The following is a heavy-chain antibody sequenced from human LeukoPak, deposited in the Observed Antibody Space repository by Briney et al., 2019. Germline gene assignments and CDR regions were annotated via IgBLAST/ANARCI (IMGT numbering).Heavy chain of an antibody. Sequence: GGSLRLSCAASGFIFSNHEMYWVRQAPGKGLEWLSYISSSGDMIYYADSVKGRFTVSRDNAKNSLYLQMNPLRHDDTAVYYCARIGTHVGQTDYWGQGTLVIVSS. CDR3: ARIGTHVGQTDY. V-gene: IGHV3-48*03. J-gene: IGHJ4*02. CDR2: ISSSGDMI. CDR1: GFIFSNHE. D-gene: IGHD1-26*01.